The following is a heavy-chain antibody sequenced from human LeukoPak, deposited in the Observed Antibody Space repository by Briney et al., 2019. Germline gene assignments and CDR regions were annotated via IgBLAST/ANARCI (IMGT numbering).Heavy chain of an antibody. Sequence: SETLSLTCTVSGGSISSGGYYWSWIRQHPGKGLEWIGYIYYSGSTYYNPSLKSRVTISVDTSKNQFSLKLSSVTAADTAVYYCARDRTYCSGGSCYRGWFDPWGQGTLVTVSS. CDR2: IYYSGST. CDR1: GGSISSGGYY. D-gene: IGHD2-15*01. V-gene: IGHV4-31*03. CDR3: ARDRTYCSGGSCYRGWFDP. J-gene: IGHJ5*02.